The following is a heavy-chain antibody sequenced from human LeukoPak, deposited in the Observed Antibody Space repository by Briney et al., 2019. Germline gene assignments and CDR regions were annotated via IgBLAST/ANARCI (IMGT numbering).Heavy chain of an antibody. CDR1: GLAFSSSA. V-gene: IGHV3-48*01. Sequence: GGSLRLSCAASGLAFSSSAMNWVRQTPGKGLEWLSYSSASSSDVYYADSVRGRFTISRDNAKSSLYLQMNSLTAEDTAIYFCARGRDHAFDIWGQGTRVTVSS. J-gene: IGHJ3*02. CDR3: ARGRDHAFDI. CDR2: SSASSSDV.